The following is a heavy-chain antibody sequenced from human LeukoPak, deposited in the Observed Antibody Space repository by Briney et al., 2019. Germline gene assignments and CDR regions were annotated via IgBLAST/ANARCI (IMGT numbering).Heavy chain of an antibody. V-gene: IGHV4-4*07. Sequence: PSETLSLTCTVSGGSISSYYWSWIRQPAGKGLEWIGRIYTSGSTNYNPSLKSRVTMSVDTSKNQFSLKLSSVTAADTAVYYCASVDTAMVIPGYFQHWGQGTLVTVSS. CDR3: ASVDTAMVIPGYFQH. D-gene: IGHD5-18*01. CDR1: GGSISSYY. CDR2: IYTSGST. J-gene: IGHJ1*01.